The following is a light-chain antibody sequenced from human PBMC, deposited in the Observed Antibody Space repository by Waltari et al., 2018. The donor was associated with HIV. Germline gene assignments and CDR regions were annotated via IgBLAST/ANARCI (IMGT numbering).Light chain of an antibody. Sequence: AVPQPASVSGLPGHSPTISCTRDDSDFGLYNFFSWYQQHSGKPPKLILYDVDSRASGVSDRFSGSMSGNTASLTISALRAEDEAHYYCASFTADNTVMFGGGTEVTVL. CDR2: DVD. CDR1: DSDFGLYNF. V-gene: IGLV2-14*03. CDR3: ASFTADNTVM. J-gene: IGLJ3*02.